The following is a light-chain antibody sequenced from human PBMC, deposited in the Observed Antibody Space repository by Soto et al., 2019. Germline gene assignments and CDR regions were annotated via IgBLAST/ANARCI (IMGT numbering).Light chain of an antibody. V-gene: IGKV3-15*01. CDR1: QSVSSN. Sequence: EIVMTQSPATLSVSPGERAILSCRASQSVSSNLAWYQQKPGQAPRLLIYGASTRATGIPARFSGSGSGTEFTLTISSLQSEDFAVYYCQQDNNWPRTFGQGTKEEIK. CDR2: GAS. J-gene: IGKJ1*01. CDR3: QQDNNWPRT.